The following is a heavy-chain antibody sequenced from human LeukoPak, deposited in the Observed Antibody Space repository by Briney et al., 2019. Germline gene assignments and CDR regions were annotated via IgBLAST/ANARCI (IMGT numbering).Heavy chain of an antibody. J-gene: IGHJ6*03. CDR2: IYYSGSI. V-gene: IGHV4-39*07. CDR1: GGSISSSSYY. D-gene: IGHD3-10*01. Sequence: SETLSLTCTVSGGSISSSSYYWGWIRQPPGKGLEWIGSIYYSGSIYYNPSLKSRVTISVDTSKNQLSLKLRSVTAADTAVYYCATRGWYGSGSYYNPGYYYYYMDVWGKGTTVTVSS. CDR3: ATRGWYGSGSYYNPGYYYYYMDV.